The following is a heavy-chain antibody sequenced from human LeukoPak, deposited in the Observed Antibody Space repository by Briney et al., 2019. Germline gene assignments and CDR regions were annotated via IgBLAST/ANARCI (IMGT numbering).Heavy chain of an antibody. CDR3: ARVFVSGYDVLTGYFRAFDY. J-gene: IGHJ4*02. CDR2: ISTTGNTK. V-gene: IGHV3-48*03. D-gene: IGHD3-9*01. Sequence: GGSLRLSCAASGFTFSSSEMYWVRQAPGKGLERVSYISTTGNTKYYADSVQGRFTVSRDNGQSLLFLQMNSLRAGDTAIYYCARVFVSGYDVLTGYFRAFDYWGQGALVTVSS. CDR1: GFTFSSSE.